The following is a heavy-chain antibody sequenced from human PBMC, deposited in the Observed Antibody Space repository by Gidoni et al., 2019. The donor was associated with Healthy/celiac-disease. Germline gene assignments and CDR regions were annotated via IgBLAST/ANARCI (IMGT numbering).Heavy chain of an antibody. CDR2: SSSSGSTI. J-gene: IGHJ4*02. D-gene: IGHD2-21*02. CDR3: VVTAMVGY. Sequence: EVQLVESGGGLVQPGGSLRLFCAASGFTFSSYEMNWVRQAPGKGREWFSYSSSSGSTIYYADSVKGRFTISRDNAKNALYLQMNSLRAEDTAVYYWVVTAMVGYWGQGTLVTVSS. V-gene: IGHV3-48*03. CDR1: GFTFSSYE.